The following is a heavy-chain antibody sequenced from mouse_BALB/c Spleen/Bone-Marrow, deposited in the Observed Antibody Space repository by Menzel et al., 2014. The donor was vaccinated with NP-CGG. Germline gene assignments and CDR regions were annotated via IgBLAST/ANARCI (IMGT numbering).Heavy chain of an antibody. V-gene: IGHV1-12*01. D-gene: IGHD3-1*01. CDR2: IYPGNGDT. J-gene: IGHJ4*01. CDR1: GYTFTSYN. Sequence: QVQLQQSGAELVKPGASVKMSCKASGYTFTSYNMHWVKQTPGQGLEWIGAIYPGNGDTSYNQKFKGKATLTADKSSSTVYMQLSSLTSEDSAVYYCARSGSSGYYAMDYWGQGTSVTVSS. CDR3: ARSGSSGYYAMDY.